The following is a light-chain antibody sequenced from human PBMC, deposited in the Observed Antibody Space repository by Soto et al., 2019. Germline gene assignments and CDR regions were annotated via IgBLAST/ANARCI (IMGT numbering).Light chain of an antibody. V-gene: IGLV2-14*01. Sequence: QSALTQDASVSGSPGQSITISCTGTSNDVGGYNYVSWYQQHPGRAPKLIIYDVFTRPSGISHRFSGSKSGNTASLTISALQAEDEADYYCTSWTSTSTYVFGSGTKVTVL. CDR2: DVF. J-gene: IGLJ1*01. CDR1: SNDVGGYNY. CDR3: TSWTSTSTYV.